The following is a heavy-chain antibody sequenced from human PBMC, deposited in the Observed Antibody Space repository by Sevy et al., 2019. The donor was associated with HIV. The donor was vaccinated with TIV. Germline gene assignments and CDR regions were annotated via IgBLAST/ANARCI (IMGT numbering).Heavy chain of an antibody. J-gene: IGHJ6*02. CDR2: IYYTGNA. CDR3: ARGYALGIHFGMDV. D-gene: IGHD1-1*01. CDR1: GGSISSSY. Sequence: SETLSLTCTVSGGSISSSYWSWIRQTPGKRLEWIGYIYYTGNAKYNASLKSRVTISIDTSMKQFSLKLSSVTAADTAVYYCARGYALGIHFGMDVWGQGTTVTVSS. V-gene: IGHV4-59*01.